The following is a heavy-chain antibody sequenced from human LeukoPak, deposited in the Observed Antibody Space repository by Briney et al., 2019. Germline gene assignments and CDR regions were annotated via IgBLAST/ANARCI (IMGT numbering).Heavy chain of an antibody. CDR2: IIWNGGST. Sequence: GGSLRLSCAASGFTFGDYGMSWVRQAPGKGLEWVSGIIWNGGSTGYADSVKGRFTISRDNSKNTLYLQMNSLRAEDTAVYYCAREQYDSSGYYYNYFDYWGQGTLVTVSS. CDR3: AREQYDSSGYYYNYFDY. D-gene: IGHD3-22*01. J-gene: IGHJ4*02. CDR1: GFTFGDYG. V-gene: IGHV3-20*04.